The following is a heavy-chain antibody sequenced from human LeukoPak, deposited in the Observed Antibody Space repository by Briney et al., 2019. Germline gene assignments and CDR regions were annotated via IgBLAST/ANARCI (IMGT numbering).Heavy chain of an antibody. CDR2: INWNGGCT. Sequence: GGSLRLSCAASGFTFDDYGMSWVRQAPGKGLEWVSGINWNGGCTGYADSVKGRFTISRDNAKNSLYLQMNSLRAEDTALYYCARDGSYYALDYWGQGTLVTVSS. CDR1: GFTFDDYG. V-gene: IGHV3-20*04. CDR3: ARDGSYYALDY. J-gene: IGHJ4*02. D-gene: IGHD1-26*01.